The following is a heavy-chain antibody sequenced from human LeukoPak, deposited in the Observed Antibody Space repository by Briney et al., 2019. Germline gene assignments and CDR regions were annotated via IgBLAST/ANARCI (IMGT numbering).Heavy chain of an antibody. Sequence: PSETLSLTYGVYGGSFSGYYWTWTRQPPGKGLEWIGEINHSGSTNYIPSLKSRITMSLDTSKNQFSLKLTSVTAADTAVYYCAGGASPGVFWGQGTLVTVSS. CDR1: GGSFSGYY. CDR3: AGGASPGVF. J-gene: IGHJ4*02. V-gene: IGHV4-34*01. D-gene: IGHD3-10*01. CDR2: INHSGST.